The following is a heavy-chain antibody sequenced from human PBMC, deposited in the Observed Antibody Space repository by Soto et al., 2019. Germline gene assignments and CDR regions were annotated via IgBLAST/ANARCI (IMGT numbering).Heavy chain of an antibody. V-gene: IGHV4-4*07. CDR3: ARDPAMIGYFDY. J-gene: IGHJ4*02. CDR1: SDSIRNYY. CDR2: ISISGRH. Sequence: QVQLQESGPGLVKPSETLSLNCTVSSDSIRNYYWSWIRQPAGKGPEWIGRISISGRHNYNPSLKSRVTSSVDTSKNQFSLKLTSVAAADTAVYYCARDPAMIGYFDYWGQQTLVTVSS. D-gene: IGHD3-22*01.